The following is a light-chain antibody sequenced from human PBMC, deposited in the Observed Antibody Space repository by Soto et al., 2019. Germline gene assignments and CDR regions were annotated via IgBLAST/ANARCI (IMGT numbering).Light chain of an antibody. Sequence: EIVMTQSPATLSVSPGERATLSCRASQSVSSNLAWYQQKPGQAPRRLIYGASTRATGIPARFSGSGSGTEFTLTISSLQSEDFAVYYCQQYNNWPPLSTFGGGTKVEIK. J-gene: IGKJ4*01. CDR1: QSVSSN. CDR3: QQYNNWPPLST. CDR2: GAS. V-gene: IGKV3-15*01.